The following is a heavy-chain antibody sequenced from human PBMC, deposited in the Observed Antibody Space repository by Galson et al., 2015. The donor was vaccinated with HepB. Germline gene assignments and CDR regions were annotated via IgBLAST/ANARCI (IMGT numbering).Heavy chain of an antibody. CDR3: ARGETVGPTTGFDY. CDR2: IDPNSLYI. Sequence: LRLSCAASGFPFRNYSMNWVRQPPGRGLQWVASIDPNSLYIFYADSVEGRFTISRDNAKNSLHLQMHSLRGDDTALYYCARGETVGPTTGFDYWGQGTLVTVSS. V-gene: IGHV3-21*01. D-gene: IGHD1-26*01. J-gene: IGHJ4*02. CDR1: GFPFRNYS.